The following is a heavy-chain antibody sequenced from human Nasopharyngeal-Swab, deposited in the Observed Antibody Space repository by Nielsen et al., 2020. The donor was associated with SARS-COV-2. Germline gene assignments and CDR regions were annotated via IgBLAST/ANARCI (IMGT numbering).Heavy chain of an antibody. Sequence: GESLKISCAASGFTFSSYWMHWVRQAPGKGLVWVSRINSDGSSTSYADSVKGRFTISRDNAKNTLYLQMNSLRAEDTALYYCAKDAPAVAGIGRGDDYWGQGTLVTVSS. V-gene: IGHV3-74*01. J-gene: IGHJ4*02. D-gene: IGHD6-19*01. CDR1: GFTFSSYW. CDR3: AKDAPAVAGIGRGDDY. CDR2: INSDGSST.